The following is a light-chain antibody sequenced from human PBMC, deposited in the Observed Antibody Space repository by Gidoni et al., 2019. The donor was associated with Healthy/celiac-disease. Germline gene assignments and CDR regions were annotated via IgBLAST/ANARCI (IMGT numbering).Light chain of an antibody. CDR3: QQYNNWPPSKT. CDR1: HSVSSN. CDR2: GAS. V-gene: IGKV3-15*01. J-gene: IGKJ2*01. Sequence: EIVMTQSPATLSVSPGERATLSCTASHSVSSNLAWYQQKPGQAPRLLIYGASTRATGIPARFSGSGSGTEFTLTISSLQSEDFAVYYCQQYNNWPPSKTFGQGTKLEIK.